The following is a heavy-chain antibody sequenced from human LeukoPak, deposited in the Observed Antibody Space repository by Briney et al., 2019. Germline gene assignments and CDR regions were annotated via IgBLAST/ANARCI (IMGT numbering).Heavy chain of an antibody. CDR3: ARDLLHGSGSYYQDHYFDY. CDR1: GYTFTGYY. J-gene: IGHJ4*02. Sequence: ASVKVSCKASGYTFTGYYMHWVRQASGQGLEWMGRINPNSGGTNYAQKFQGRVTMTRDTSISTAYVELSRLRSDDTAVYYCARDLLHGSGSYYQDHYFDYWGQGTLVTVSS. CDR2: INPNSGGT. V-gene: IGHV1-2*06. D-gene: IGHD3-10*01.